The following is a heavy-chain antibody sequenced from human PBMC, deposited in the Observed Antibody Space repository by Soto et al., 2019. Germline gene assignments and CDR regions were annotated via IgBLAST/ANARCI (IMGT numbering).Heavy chain of an antibody. J-gene: IGHJ3*02. CDR2: ISGSGGST. CDR3: AKDFLSLGISEDAFDI. V-gene: IGHV3-23*01. CDR1: GFTFSSYA. Sequence: GGSLRLSCAASGFTFSSYAMSWVRQAPGKGLEWVSAISGSGGSTYYADSVKGRFTISRDNSKNTLYLQMNSLRAEDTAVYYCAKDFLSLGISEDAFDIWGQGTMVTVSS. D-gene: IGHD7-27*01.